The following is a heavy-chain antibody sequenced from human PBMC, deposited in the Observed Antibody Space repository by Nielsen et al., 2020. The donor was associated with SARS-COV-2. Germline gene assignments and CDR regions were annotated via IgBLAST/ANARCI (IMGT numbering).Heavy chain of an antibody. V-gene: IGHV4-59*01. CDR3: ARDGGRSTLWFDP. CDR2: IYYSGST. CDR1: GRSISSYY. J-gene: IGHJ5*02. D-gene: IGHD3-16*01. Sequence: SETLSLTCTVSGRSISSYYWSWIRQPPGKGLEWIGYIYYSGSTNYNPSLKSRVTISVDTSKNQFSLKLSSVTAADTAVYYCARDGGRSTLWFDPWGQGTLVTVSS.